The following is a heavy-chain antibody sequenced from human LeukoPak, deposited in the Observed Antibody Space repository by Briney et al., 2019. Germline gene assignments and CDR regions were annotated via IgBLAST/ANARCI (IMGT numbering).Heavy chain of an antibody. CDR1: GGSISSYY. CDR2: IYYSGST. CDR3: ARRYYDISDGNWFDP. D-gene: IGHD3-9*01. Sequence: SETLSLTCTVSGGSISSYYWSWIRQPPGKGLEWIGYIYYSGSTNYNPSLKSRVTISVDTSKNQFSLKLSSVTAADTAVYYCARRYYDISDGNWFDPWGQGTLVTVSS. J-gene: IGHJ5*02. V-gene: IGHV4-59*08.